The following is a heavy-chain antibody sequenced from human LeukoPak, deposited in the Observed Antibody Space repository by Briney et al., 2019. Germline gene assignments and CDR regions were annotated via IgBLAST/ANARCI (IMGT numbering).Heavy chain of an antibody. CDR1: GFTLDDYG. CDR3: ARVLGYSYGYYYMDV. Sequence: GGSLRLSCAASGFTLDDYGMSWVRQAQGKGLEWVSGINWNGGSTGYADSVKGRFTISRDNAKNSLYLQMNSLRAEDTALYYCARVLGYSYGYYYMDVWGKGTTVTVSS. V-gene: IGHV3-20*04. J-gene: IGHJ6*03. CDR2: INWNGGST. D-gene: IGHD5-18*01.